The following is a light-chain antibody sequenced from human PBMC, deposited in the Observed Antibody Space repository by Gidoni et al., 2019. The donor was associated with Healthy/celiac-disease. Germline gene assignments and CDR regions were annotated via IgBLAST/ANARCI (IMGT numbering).Light chain of an antibody. CDR3: QQYYSTTWP. J-gene: IGKJ1*01. V-gene: IGKV4-1*01. Sequence: DIVMTQSTDSLAVSLGERATINGKSSQGVLYSSNNKNYSAWYQQKPGQPPKLLFYWASTRESGVPDRFGGSGSGTDFTLAISSLQAEDVAVYYCQQYYSTTWPFGQGTKVEIK. CDR1: QGVLYSSNNKNY. CDR2: WAS.